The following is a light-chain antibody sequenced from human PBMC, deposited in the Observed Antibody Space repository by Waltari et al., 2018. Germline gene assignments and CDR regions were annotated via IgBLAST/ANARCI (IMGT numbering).Light chain of an antibody. J-gene: IGLJ1*01. CDR1: NLESKS. CDR3: QVWDANTDPGV. V-gene: IGLV3-21*01. CDR2: YDN. Sequence: SYVLTQPPSASAAPGETARITCGGNNLESKSVPWYRQRPGQAPVVVISYDNDRAAGIPERFSGSNSGNTATLTISRVEAGDEADYYCQVWDANTDPGVFGTGTEVTVL.